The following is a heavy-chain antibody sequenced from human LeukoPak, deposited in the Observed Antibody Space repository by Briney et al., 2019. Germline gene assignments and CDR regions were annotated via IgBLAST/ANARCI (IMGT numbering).Heavy chain of an antibody. CDR3: AKQWLVGN. Sequence: GGALRLSCAASGFTFSSHAMNWVRQAPGKGLEWVSFLSESGETTDYADSVKGRFTISRDNSKHTLYLQMNSLRADDTAVYYCAKQWLVGNWGQGTLVTVSS. J-gene: IGHJ4*02. D-gene: IGHD6-19*01. V-gene: IGHV3-23*01. CDR2: LSESGETT. CDR1: GFTFSSHA.